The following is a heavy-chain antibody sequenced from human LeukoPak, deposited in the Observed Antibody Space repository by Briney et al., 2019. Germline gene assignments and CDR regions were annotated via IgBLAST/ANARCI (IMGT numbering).Heavy chain of an antibody. CDR3: ARVSFRYYFDY. J-gene: IGHJ4*02. CDR2: IYSGGST. V-gene: IGHV3-53*01. D-gene: IGHD2-21*01. CDR1: GFTVSSNY. Sequence: GGSLRLSCAASGFTVSSNYMSWVRQAPGEGLEWVSVIYSGGSTYYAGSVKGRFTISRDNSKNTLYLQMNSLRVEDTAVYYCARVSFRYYFDYWGQGTLVTVSS.